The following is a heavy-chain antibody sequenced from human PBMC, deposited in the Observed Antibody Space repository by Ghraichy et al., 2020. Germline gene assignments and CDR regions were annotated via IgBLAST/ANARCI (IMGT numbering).Heavy chain of an antibody. CDR3: ARGGGSYDSSGYSNFDY. J-gene: IGHJ4*02. Sequence: SETLSLTCAVYGGSFSGYYWSWIRQPPGKGLEWIGEINHSGSTNYNPSLKSRVTISVDTSKNQFSLKLSSVTAADTAVYYCARGGGSYDSSGYSNFDYWGQGTLVTVSS. CDR2: INHSGST. D-gene: IGHD3-22*01. V-gene: IGHV4-34*01. CDR1: GGSFSGYY.